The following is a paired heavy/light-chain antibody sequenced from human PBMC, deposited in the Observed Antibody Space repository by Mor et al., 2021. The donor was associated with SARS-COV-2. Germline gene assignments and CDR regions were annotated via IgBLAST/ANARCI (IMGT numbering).Light chain of an antibody. V-gene: IGKV3-15*01. CDR2: GAS. CDR1: QSVSSN. J-gene: IGKJ4*01. Sequence: IVMTQSPATLSVSPGERATLSCRASQSVSSNLAWYQQKPGQAPRLLIYGASTRATGIPARFSGSGSGTEFTLTISSLQSEDFALYYCQQYNNWPPELTFGGGTKVEIK. CDR3: QQYNNWPPELT.
Heavy chain of an antibody. CDR1: GFTFSNVW. Sequence: EVQLVESGGGLVKPGGSLRLSCAASGFTFSNVWMSWVRQAPGKGLEWVGRIKSKTDGGTTDYAAPVKGRFTISGDDSKNTLYMQLNSLKTEDTAVYYCSTQTREYYDILTGYYPEYFQHWGQGTLVTVSS. CDR3: STQTREYYDILTGYYPEYFQH. V-gene: IGHV3-15*01. CDR2: IKSKTDGGTT. D-gene: IGHD3-9*01. J-gene: IGHJ1*01.